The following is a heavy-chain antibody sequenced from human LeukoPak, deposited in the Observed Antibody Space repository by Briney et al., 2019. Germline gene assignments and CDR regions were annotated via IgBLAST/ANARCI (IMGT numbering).Heavy chain of an antibody. CDR2: IYSGGST. V-gene: IGHV3-53*01. CDR3: ARSGGYCSSTSCYGLAYGMDV. Sequence: GGSLRLSCAASGFTVSSNYMSWVRQAPGKGLEWVSVIYSGGSTYYADSVKGRFTISRDNSKNTLYLQMNSLRAEDTAVYHCARSGGYCSSTSCYGLAYGMDVWGQGTTVTVSS. J-gene: IGHJ6*02. D-gene: IGHD2-2*01. CDR1: GFTVSSNY.